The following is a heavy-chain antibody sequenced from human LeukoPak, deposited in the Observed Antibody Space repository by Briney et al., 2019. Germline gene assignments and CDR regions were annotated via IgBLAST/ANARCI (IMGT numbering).Heavy chain of an antibody. V-gene: IGHV3-23*01. D-gene: IGHD1-26*01. J-gene: IGHJ2*01. CDR3: AKDRTVGASYWYFDL. Sequence: GGSLRLSCAASGFTFSNYAMAWVRQAPGKGLEWVSAISGNGGRTYSADSVKGRFTISRDSSRNTLFLHMNTLRAEDTAIYYCAKDRTVGASYWYFDLWGRGTLVTVSS. CDR1: GFTFSNYA. CDR2: ISGNGGRT.